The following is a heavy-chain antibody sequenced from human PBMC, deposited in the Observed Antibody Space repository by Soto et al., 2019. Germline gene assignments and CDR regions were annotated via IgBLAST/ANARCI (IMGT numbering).Heavy chain of an antibody. CDR3: ARHLSNFRYYYYAMDV. CDR1: GYTFTDYW. CDR2: IYPGDSDT. V-gene: IGHV5-51*01. D-gene: IGHD4-4*01. J-gene: IGHJ6*02. Sequence: GESLKISCKGSGYTFTDYWIGWVRQLPGKGLEWMGIIYPGDSDTRYSPSFQGHVTITVDKSTSTAYLQWNTLKASDTAMYYCARHLSNFRYYYYAMDVWGQGTTVTVSS.